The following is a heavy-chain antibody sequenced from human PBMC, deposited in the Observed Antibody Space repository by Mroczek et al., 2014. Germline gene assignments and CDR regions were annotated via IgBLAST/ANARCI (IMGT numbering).Heavy chain of an antibody. D-gene: IGHD3-22*01. Sequence: VSGGGLVQPGRSLRLSCTASGFTFGDYAMSWFRQAPGKGLEWVGFIRSKAYGGTTEYAASVKGRFTISRDDSKSIAYLQMNSLKTEDTAVYYCTRDPDYYDPTNWLDPWGQGTLVTVSS. CDR1: GFTFGDYA. CDR3: TRDPDYYDPTNWLDP. CDR2: IRSKAYGGTT. V-gene: IGHV3-49*03. J-gene: IGHJ5*02.